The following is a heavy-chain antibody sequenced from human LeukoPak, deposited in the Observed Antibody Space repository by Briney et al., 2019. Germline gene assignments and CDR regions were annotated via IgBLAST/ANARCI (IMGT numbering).Heavy chain of an antibody. J-gene: IGHJ4*02. CDR3: AKYYYGSGGYSHLLSDY. V-gene: IGHV3-23*01. CDR1: GFTFSSYA. D-gene: IGHD3-10*01. Sequence: PGGSLRLSCAASGFTFSSYAMSWVRQAPGKGLEWVSAISGSVGSTYYADSVKGRFTISRDNSKNTLYLQMNSLRAEDTAVYYCAKYYYGSGGYSHLLSDYWGQGTLVTVSS. CDR2: ISGSVGST.